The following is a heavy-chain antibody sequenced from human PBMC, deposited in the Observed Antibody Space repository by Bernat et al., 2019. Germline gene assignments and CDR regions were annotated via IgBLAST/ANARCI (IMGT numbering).Heavy chain of an antibody. D-gene: IGHD6-13*01. V-gene: IGHV3-33*01. CDR3: AREERENYSSSFDI. CDR2: IWYDGSNK. CDR1: GFTFSSYG. J-gene: IGHJ3*02. Sequence: QVQLVESGGGVVQPGRSLRLSCAASGFTFSSYGMHWVRQAPGKGLEWVAVIWYDGSNKYYADSVKGRFTISRDNSKNTLYLQMNSLRAEDTAVYYCAREERENYSSSFDIWGQGTMVTVSS.